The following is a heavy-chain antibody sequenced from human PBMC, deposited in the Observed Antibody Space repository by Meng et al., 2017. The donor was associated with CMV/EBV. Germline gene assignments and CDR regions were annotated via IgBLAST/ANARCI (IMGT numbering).Heavy chain of an antibody. Sequence: GYTFTGYYMHWVRQAPGQGLEWMGWISPNSGGTNYAQKFQGRVTMTRDTSISTAYMELSRLRSDDTAVYYCARFSTPWYSSGSDFDYWGQGTLVTVSS. CDR3: ARFSTPWYSSGSDFDY. V-gene: IGHV1-2*02. CDR1: GYTFTGYY. D-gene: IGHD6-19*01. J-gene: IGHJ4*02. CDR2: ISPNSGGT.